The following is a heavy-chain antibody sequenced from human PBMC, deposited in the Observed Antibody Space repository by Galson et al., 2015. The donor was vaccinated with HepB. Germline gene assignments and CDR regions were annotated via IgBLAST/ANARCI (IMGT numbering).Heavy chain of an antibody. CDR1: GFTFIFAW. J-gene: IGHJ4*02. V-gene: IGHV3-15*01. CDR3: TKDIPSTSGGALTY. Sequence: CAASGFTFIFAWMTWVRQAPGKGLEWVGHIKSKLNGGTTDYAAPVKGRFTISRDDSKNTLYLQMNSLKTEDTAMYYCTKDIPSTSGGALTYWGQGTLVTVSS. CDR2: IKSKLNGGTT. D-gene: IGHD3-16*01.